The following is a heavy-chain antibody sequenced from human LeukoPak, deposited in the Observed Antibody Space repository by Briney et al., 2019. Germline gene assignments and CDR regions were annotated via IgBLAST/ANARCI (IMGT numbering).Heavy chain of an antibody. D-gene: IGHD4-23*01. CDR2: FYTSGTT. J-gene: IGHJ2*01. CDR3: ARTVVTLDWYFDL. V-gene: IGHV4-4*07. Sequence: SETLSLTCSVSGGSISSYSWNWIRQPAGKGLEWIGRFYTSGTTDYNPSLKSRVTMSIDTSKNQVTLKMRSVTAADTAVYYCARTVVTLDWYFDLWGRGTLVSVSS. CDR1: GGSISSYS.